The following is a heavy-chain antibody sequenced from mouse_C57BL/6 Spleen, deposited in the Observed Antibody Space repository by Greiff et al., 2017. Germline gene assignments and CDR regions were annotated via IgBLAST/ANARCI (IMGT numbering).Heavy chain of an antibody. Sequence: EVQLQQSGPELVKPGASVKISCKASGYTFTDYYMNWVKQSHGKSLEWIGDINPNNGGTSYNQKFKGKATLTVDKSSSTAYMELRSLTSEDSAVYYCARYYGSSYYWFAYWGQGTLVTVSA. CDR2: INPNNGGT. J-gene: IGHJ3*01. CDR1: GYTFTDYY. CDR3: ARYYGSSYYWFAY. V-gene: IGHV1-26*01. D-gene: IGHD1-1*01.